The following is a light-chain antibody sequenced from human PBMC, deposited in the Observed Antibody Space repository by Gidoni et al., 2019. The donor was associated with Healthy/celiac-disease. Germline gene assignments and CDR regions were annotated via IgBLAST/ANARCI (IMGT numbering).Light chain of an antibody. J-gene: IGKJ2*04. Sequence: DIQMTQSPSTLSASVGDRVTITCRASQSISSWLAWYQQKPGKAPKLLIYKASSLESGVPSRCSGSGSGTEFTLTISSLQPDDFATYYCQQYNSYSCSFGQXTKLEIK. CDR3: QQYNSYSCS. CDR1: QSISSW. V-gene: IGKV1-5*03. CDR2: KAS.